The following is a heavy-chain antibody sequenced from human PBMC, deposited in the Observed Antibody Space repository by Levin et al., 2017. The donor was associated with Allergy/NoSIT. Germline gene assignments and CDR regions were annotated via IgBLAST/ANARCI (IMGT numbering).Heavy chain of an antibody. Sequence: QPGGSLRLSCAASGFTFSSYAMTWVRQAPGKGLEWVSATNGGGRNTYYADSGKGRFTISRDNSKNTPYRQMSSLRAEDTAVYYCAKSSGDLGLTIVLAANQYSGMDAWGQGTTVTVSS. CDR2: TNGGGRNT. CDR3: AKSSGDLGLTIVLAANQYSGMDA. J-gene: IGHJ6*02. D-gene: IGHD3-9*01. V-gene: IGHV3-23*01. CDR1: GFTFSSYA.